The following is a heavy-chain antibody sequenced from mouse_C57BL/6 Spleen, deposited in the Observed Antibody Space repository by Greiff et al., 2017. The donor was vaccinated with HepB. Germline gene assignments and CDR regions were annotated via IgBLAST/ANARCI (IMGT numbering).Heavy chain of an antibody. V-gene: IGHV1-50*01. CDR3: ARNDGPPSIDY. CDR2: IDPSDSYT. CDR1: GYTFTSYW. Sequence: QVQLQQPGAELVKPGASVKLSCKASGYTFTSYWMQWVKQRPGQGLEWIREIDPSDSYTNYNQKFKGKATLTVDTSSSTAYMQLSSLTSEDSAVYYCARNDGPPSIDYWGQGTSVTVSS. D-gene: IGHD2-3*01. J-gene: IGHJ4*01.